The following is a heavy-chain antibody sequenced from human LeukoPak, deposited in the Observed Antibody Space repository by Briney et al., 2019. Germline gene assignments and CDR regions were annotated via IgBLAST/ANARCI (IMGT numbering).Heavy chain of an antibody. J-gene: IGHJ6*03. CDR3: ARRGSSAAYYYMDV. V-gene: IGHV3-7*01. Sequence: GSLRLSCAASGFTFSSYWMSWVRQAPGKGLEWVANIKQDGSEKYYVDSVKGRFTISRDNAKNSLYLQMNSLRAEDTAVYYCARRGSSAAYYYMDVWGKGTTVTVSS. CDR1: GFTFSSYW. CDR2: IKQDGSEK. D-gene: IGHD6-6*01.